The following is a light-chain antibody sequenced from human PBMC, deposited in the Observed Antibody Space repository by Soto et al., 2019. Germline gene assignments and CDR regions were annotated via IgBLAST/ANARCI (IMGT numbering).Light chain of an antibody. CDR3: QQLNSYPWT. V-gene: IGKV1-9*01. J-gene: IGKJ1*01. CDR2: TAS. CDR1: QSVSSSY. Sequence: LTQSPGTLSLSPGERATLSCRASQSVSSSYLAWYQQKPGKAPRLLIYTASTLESGVPSRFSGSGSGTEFTLTISSLQPEDFATYYCQQLNSYPWTFGQGTKVEIK.